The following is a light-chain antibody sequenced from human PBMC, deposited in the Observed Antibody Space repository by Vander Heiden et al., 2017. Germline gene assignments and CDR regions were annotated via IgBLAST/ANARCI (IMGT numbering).Light chain of an antibody. CDR2: AAS. J-gene: IGKJ4*01. Sequence: IQMTQSPSSLSASVGDRVAITCRASESINRYLNWYQQKPGKAPRFLISAASNLESGVPSRFTGSGSGRDFTLTISSLRPEDFATYFCQQRYTTPLTFGGGTRVDLK. CDR3: QQRYTTPLT. V-gene: IGKV1-39*01. CDR1: ESINRY.